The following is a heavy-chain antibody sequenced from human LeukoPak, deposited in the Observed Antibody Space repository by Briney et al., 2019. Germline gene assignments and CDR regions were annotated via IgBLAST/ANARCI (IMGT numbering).Heavy chain of an antibody. D-gene: IGHD4-17*01. CDR2: ISYDGSNK. CDR3: AKAWEPMTTPTPFDY. V-gene: IGHV3-30*18. J-gene: IGHJ4*02. CDR1: GFTFSSYG. Sequence: PGGSLRLSCAASGFTFSSYGMHWVRQAPGKGLEWVAVISYDGSNKYYADSVKGRFTISRDNSKNTLYLQMNSLRAEDTAVYYCAKAWEPMTTPTPFDYWGQGTLVTVSS.